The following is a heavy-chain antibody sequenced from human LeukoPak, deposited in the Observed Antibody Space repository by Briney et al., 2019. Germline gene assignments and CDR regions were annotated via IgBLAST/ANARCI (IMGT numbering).Heavy chain of an antibody. J-gene: IGHJ6*03. V-gene: IGHV4-38-2*01. CDR3: ARQHDSYYYYYIDV. CDR2: LYHSDSA. CDR1: GYSISNDYY. Sequence: RPSETLSLTCAVSGYSISNDYYWVSIRQPPGRGLEWIGSLYHSDSAYYNTSLRSRVSMSVDTSKNQFSLTLSFVTAADTAVYYCARQHDSYYYYYIDVWGSGTTVTVSS.